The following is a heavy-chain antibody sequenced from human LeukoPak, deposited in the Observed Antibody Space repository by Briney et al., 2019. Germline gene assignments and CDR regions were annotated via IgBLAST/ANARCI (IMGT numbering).Heavy chain of an antibody. CDR3: ATLTVRGVINI. V-gene: IGHV3-15*01. CDR2: IQSKTDGGTT. J-gene: IGHJ4*02. D-gene: IGHD3-10*01. CDR1: GFTFSNTW. Sequence: GGSLRLSCAASGFTFSNTWMNWVRQAPGKGLEWVGRIQSKTDGGTTEYAAPVKGRFTISRDDSKTTLYLQTNSLKTEDTAVYYCATLTVRGVINIWGQGTLVTVSS.